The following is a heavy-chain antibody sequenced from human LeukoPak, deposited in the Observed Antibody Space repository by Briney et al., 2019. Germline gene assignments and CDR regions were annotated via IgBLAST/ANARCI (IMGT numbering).Heavy chain of an antibody. CDR3: ARDRNYYDSSGYYLLPGYFDP. V-gene: IGHV1-69*13. Sequence: SVKVSCKASGGTFSNYAISWVRQAPGQGLEWMGGIIPIFGTANYAQKFQGRVTITADESTSTAYMELSSLRSEDTAVYYCARDRNYYDSSGYYLLPGYFDPWGQGTLVTVSS. D-gene: IGHD3-22*01. J-gene: IGHJ5*02. CDR1: GGTFSNYA. CDR2: IIPIFGTA.